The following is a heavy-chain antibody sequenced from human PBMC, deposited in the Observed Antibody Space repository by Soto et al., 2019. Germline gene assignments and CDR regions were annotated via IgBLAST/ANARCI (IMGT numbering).Heavy chain of an antibody. Sequence: SETLSLTCTVSGGSVSSGSYYWSWIRQPPGKGLEWIGYIYYSGSTNYNPSLKSRVTISVDTSKNQFSLKLSSVTAADTAVYYCAREGDSGSSSWINWFDPWGQGTLVTVS. D-gene: IGHD6-13*01. CDR3: AREGDSGSSSWINWFDP. CDR2: IYYSGST. CDR1: GGSVSSGSYY. V-gene: IGHV4-61*01. J-gene: IGHJ5*02.